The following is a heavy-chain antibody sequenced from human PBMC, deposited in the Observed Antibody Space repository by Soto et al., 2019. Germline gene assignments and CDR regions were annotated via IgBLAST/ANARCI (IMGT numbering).Heavy chain of an antibody. Sequence: EVQLVESGGGLVRPGRSLRLSCAASGFTFSSYWMHWVRQAPGKGLVWVSRMNEDGGTTDYADSVKGRFTISRDNAKNTLYLQMNSLRVEDTAVYYCASDLSGRADVWGQGTTVTVSS. CDR2: MNEDGGTT. J-gene: IGHJ6*02. V-gene: IGHV3-74*02. CDR3: ASDLSGRADV. CDR1: GFTFSSYW. D-gene: IGHD3-10*01.